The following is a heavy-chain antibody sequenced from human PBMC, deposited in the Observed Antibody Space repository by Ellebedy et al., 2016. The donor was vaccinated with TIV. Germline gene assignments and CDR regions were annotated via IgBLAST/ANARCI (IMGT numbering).Heavy chain of an antibody. CDR1: GGSISSYY. CDR3: ARERYYYDSSGYYLDYYYYGMDV. V-gene: IGHV4-59*01. J-gene: IGHJ6*02. D-gene: IGHD3-22*01. Sequence: MPSETLSLTCTVSGGSISSYYWSWIRQPPGKGLEWIGYIYYSGSTNYNPSLKSRVTISVDTSKNQFSLKLSSVTAADTAVYYCARERYYYDSSGYYLDYYYYGMDVWGQGTTVTVSS. CDR2: IYYSGST.